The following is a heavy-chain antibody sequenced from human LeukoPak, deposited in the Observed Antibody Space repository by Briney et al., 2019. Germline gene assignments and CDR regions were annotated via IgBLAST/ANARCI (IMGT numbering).Heavy chain of an antibody. D-gene: IGHD1-26*01. Sequence: PSETLSLTCTVSGGSISSGDYYWSWPRQPPGKGLEWIGYIYYSGSTYFNPSLKSRVTISVETSKNQFSLKLSSVTAADTAVYYCARVPVYSGTYFDYWGQGTLVTVSS. CDR3: ARVPVYSGTYFDY. CDR2: IYYSGST. V-gene: IGHV4-30-4*02. J-gene: IGHJ4*02. CDR1: GGSISSGDYY.